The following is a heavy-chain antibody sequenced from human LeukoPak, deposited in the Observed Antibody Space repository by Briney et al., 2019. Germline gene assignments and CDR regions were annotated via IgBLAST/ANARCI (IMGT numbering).Heavy chain of an antibody. V-gene: IGHV4-59*01. CDR3: ARDSSGYLDY. D-gene: IGHD3-22*01. CDR2: IYYSGST. Sequence: SETLSPTCTVSGGSISSYYWSWIRQPPGKGLEWIGYIYYSGSTNYNPSLKSRVTISVDTSKNQFSLKLSSVTAADTAVYYCARDSSGYLDYWGQGTLVTVSS. CDR1: GGSISSYY. J-gene: IGHJ4*02.